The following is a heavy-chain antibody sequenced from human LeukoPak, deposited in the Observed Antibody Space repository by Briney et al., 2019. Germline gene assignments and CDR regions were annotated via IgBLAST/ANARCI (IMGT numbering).Heavy chain of an antibody. Sequence: EASVKVSCKASGGTFSSYAISWVRQAPGQGLEWMGWVTPNSGNARYAQKFQGRVTMTRNTSISTAYMELSSLRLEDTAVYFCARLGSSWYGGVDPWGQGTLVTVSS. D-gene: IGHD6-13*01. V-gene: IGHV1-8*02. J-gene: IGHJ5*02. CDR3: ARLGSSWYGGVDP. CDR1: GGTFSSYA. CDR2: VTPNSGNA.